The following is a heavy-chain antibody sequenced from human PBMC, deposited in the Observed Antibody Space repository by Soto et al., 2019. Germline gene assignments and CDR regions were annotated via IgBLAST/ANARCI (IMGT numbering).Heavy chain of an antibody. Sequence: ASVKVSCKASGYTFTSYAMHWVRQAPGQRLEWMGWINAGNGNTKYSQKFQGRVTITRDTSASTAYMELSSLRSEDTAVYYCARDRGYDILTGYYARNDYFDYWGQGTLVTVSS. CDR2: INAGNGNT. D-gene: IGHD3-9*01. V-gene: IGHV1-3*01. CDR3: ARDRGYDILTGYYARNDYFDY. CDR1: GYTFTSYA. J-gene: IGHJ4*02.